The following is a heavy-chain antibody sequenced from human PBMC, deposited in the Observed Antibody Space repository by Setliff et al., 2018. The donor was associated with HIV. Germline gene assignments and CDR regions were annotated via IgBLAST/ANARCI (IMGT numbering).Heavy chain of an antibody. V-gene: IGHV1-8*02. CDR2: MNPNSGNT. CDR3: AIPEPGVPYYAGRI. J-gene: IGHJ3*02. Sequence: EASVKVSCKASGYTFTSYDINWVRQATGQGLEWMGWMNPNSGNTGYAQKFQGRVTMTRNTSISTAYMELSSLRSEDTAVYYCAIPEPGVPYYAGRIWGQGTMVTVSS. CDR1: GYTFTSYD. D-gene: IGHD3-10*01.